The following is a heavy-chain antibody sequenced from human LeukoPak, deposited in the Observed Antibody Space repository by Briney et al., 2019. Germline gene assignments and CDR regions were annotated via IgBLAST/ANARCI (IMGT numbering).Heavy chain of an antibody. V-gene: IGHV3-7*01. J-gene: IGHJ4*02. D-gene: IGHD2-2*01. CDR1: GLTFSSCW. Sequence: GGSLRLSCAASGLTFSSCWMSWVRQAPGKGLEWVVNINQDGSEKYYVDSVKGRFSISRDNAKNSVHLQMDSLRAEDTAVYYCATKAGDCSTLIYYAQFDYWGQGALVTVSS. CDR3: ATKAGDCSTLIYYAQFDY. CDR2: INQDGSEK.